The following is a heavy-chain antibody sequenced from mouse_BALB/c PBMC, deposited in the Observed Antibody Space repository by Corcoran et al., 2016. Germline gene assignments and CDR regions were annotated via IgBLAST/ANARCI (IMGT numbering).Heavy chain of an antibody. CDR1: GYTFTNYG. D-gene: IGHD2-3*01. CDR2: INTYTGEP. Sequence: QIQLAQSGPKLKKPGETVKIYCKASGYTFTNYGMNWVTQAPGKGLKWMGWINTYTGEPTYADDFKGRFAFSLDTSASTAYLQINNLKYEDMATYFCARWLLRYYAIYYWGQGTSVIVSA. CDR3: ARWLLRYYAIYY. J-gene: IGHJ4*01. V-gene: IGHV9-1*02.